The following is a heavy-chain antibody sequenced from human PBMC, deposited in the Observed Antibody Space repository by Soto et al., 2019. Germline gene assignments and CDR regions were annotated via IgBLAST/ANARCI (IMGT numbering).Heavy chain of an antibody. V-gene: IGHV4-39*01. CDR1: GGSISSSSYY. CDR3: ARSSSGWFTYYYYYGMDV. D-gene: IGHD6-19*01. J-gene: IGHJ6*02. Sequence: PSETLSLTCTVSGGSISSSSYYWGWIRQPPGKGQEWIGSIYYSGSTYYNPSLKSRVTISVDTSKNQFSLKLSSVTAADTAVYYCARSSSGWFTYYYYYGMDVWGQGTTVTVSS. CDR2: IYYSGST.